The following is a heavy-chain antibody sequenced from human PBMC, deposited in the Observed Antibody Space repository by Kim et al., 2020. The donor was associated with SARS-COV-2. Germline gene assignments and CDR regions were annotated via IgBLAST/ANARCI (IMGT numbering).Heavy chain of an antibody. CDR1: GYTFTNYA. CDR3: ARVYSSGWYGDS. Sequence: ASVKVSCKASGYTFTNYAMHWVRQAPGQRLEWMGWINAGNGDTKYSQKFQGRVTLTRDTSASTAYMELSSLRSEDTAVYYCARVYSSGWYGDSWGQGTLVTVSS. CDR2: INAGNGDT. J-gene: IGHJ4*02. D-gene: IGHD6-19*01. V-gene: IGHV1-3*01.